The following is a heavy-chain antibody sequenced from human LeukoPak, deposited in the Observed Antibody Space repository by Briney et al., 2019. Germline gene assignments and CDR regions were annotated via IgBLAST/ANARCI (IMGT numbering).Heavy chain of an antibody. V-gene: IGHV3-20*03. Sequence: PGGSLRLSFAASALTADAYGPGSVRQAPGKGLEWVSGINWNGGSTGYADSVKGRFTISRDNAKNSLYLQMNSLRAEDTALYYSARDADGMVDYWGQGTLVTVSS. CDR3: ARDADGMVDY. D-gene: IGHD1-14*01. CDR1: ALTADAYG. J-gene: IGHJ4*02. CDR2: INWNGGST.